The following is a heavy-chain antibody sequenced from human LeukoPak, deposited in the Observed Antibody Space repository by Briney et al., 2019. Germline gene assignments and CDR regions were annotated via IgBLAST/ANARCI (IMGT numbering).Heavy chain of an antibody. Sequence: SETLSLTCTVSGGSISSYYWSWIRQPPGKGLEWIGYISYSGSTNYNPSLKSRVTISVDTSKNQFSLKLSSVTAADTAVYYCARGLRWAATRGLDYWGQGTLVTVSS. V-gene: IGHV4-59*12. CDR3: ARGLRWAATRGLDY. CDR1: GGSISSYY. J-gene: IGHJ4*02. D-gene: IGHD6-25*01. CDR2: ISYSGST.